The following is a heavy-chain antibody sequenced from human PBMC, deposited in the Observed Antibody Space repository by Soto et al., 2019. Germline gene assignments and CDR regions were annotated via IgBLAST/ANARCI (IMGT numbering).Heavy chain of an antibody. CDR3: ARDPATRNKDAFDI. V-gene: IGHV3-30*04. Sequence: GGSLRLSCAASGFTFSSYAMHWVRQAPGKGLEWVAVISYDGSNKYYADSVKGRFTISIDNYKNTLNLQMNSQRAGDTAVYDYARDPATRNKDAFDIWGQGTMVTVSS. CDR2: ISYDGSNK. CDR1: GFTFSSYA. J-gene: IGHJ3*02.